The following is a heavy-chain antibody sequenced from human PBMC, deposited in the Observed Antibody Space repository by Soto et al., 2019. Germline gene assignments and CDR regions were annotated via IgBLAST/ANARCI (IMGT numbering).Heavy chain of an antibody. V-gene: IGHV3-23*01. D-gene: IGHD2-2*01. Sequence: EVQLLESGGGLVQPGGSLRLSCVASGHTFHSYAMSWVRQAPGKGLEWVSGISGSGGTTYYAGSVRGRFTISRDDSKNTLYLQMNSVRAEDTAVYYCAKVSRGIGVVPAALNWGQGTLVTVSS. J-gene: IGHJ4*02. CDR2: ISGSGGTT. CDR3: AKVSRGIGVVPAALN. CDR1: GHTFHSYA.